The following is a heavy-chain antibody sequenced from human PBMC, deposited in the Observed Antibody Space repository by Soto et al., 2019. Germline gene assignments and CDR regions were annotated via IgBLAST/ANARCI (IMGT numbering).Heavy chain of an antibody. V-gene: IGHV3-9*01. CDR2: ISGSGGST. Sequence: PGGSLRLSCAASGFTFDDYAMHWVRQAPGKGLEWVSGISGSGGSTDYADSVKGRFTTSRDNAKNTLYLQMNSLRAEDTAVYYCAKDLGDWPPDLHYYYYGMDVWGQGTTVTVSS. J-gene: IGHJ6*02. D-gene: IGHD2-21*02. CDR3: AKDLGDWPPDLHYYYYGMDV. CDR1: GFTFDDYA.